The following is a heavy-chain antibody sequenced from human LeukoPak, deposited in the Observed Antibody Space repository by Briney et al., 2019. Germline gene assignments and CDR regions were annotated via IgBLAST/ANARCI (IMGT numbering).Heavy chain of an antibody. V-gene: IGHV3-49*04. Sequence: GRSLRLSCTTSGFTFGDYVMSWVRQAPGEGLESVGFIRQTAYGGTTEFAASVQGRFTISRDDSKSIAYLEMNSLRTEDTAVYYCTRFNANYDYWGQGTLVTVSS. CDR1: GFTFGDYV. CDR3: TRFNANYDY. CDR2: IRQTAYGGTT. J-gene: IGHJ4*02. D-gene: IGHD4/OR15-4a*01.